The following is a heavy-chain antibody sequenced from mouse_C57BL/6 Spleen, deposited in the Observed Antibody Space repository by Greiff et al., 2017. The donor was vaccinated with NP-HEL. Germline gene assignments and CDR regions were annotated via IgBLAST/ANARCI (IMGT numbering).Heavy chain of an antibody. Sequence: LQESGAELVRPGASVTLSCKASGYTFTDYEMHWVKQTPVHGLEWIGAIDPETGGTAYNQKFKGKAILTADKSSSTAYMELRSLTSEDSAVYYCTKGGSRSFAYWGQGTLVTVSA. CDR2: IDPETGGT. D-gene: IGHD1-1*01. CDR1: GYTFTDYE. CDR3: TKGGSRSFAY. V-gene: IGHV1-15*01. J-gene: IGHJ3*01.